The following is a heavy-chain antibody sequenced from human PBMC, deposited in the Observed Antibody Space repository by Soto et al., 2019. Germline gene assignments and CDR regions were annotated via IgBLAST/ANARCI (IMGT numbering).Heavy chain of an antibody. D-gene: IGHD1-26*01. CDR3: AREGGATSNAFDI. J-gene: IGHJ3*02. CDR1: GASIIGHY. Sequence: SETLSLTCTVSGASIIGHYWSWIRQPPGKGLEWIGYIYHSGSTYYNPSLKSRVTISVDRSKNQFSLKLSSVTAADTAVYYCAREGGATSNAFDIWGQGTMVTVSS. V-gene: IGHV4-30-2*01. CDR2: IYHSGST.